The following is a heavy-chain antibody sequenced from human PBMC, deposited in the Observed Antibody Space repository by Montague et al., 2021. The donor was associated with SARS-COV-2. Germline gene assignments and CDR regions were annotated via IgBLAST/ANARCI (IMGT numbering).Heavy chain of an antibody. CDR1: GFTFSSYA. J-gene: IGHJ4*02. CDR2: ISYDGSNK. CDR3: ARDNYDYVWGSYRYIY. D-gene: IGHD3-16*02. V-gene: IGHV3-30*04. Sequence: SLRLSCAASGFTFSSYATHWVRQAPGKGLEWVAVISYDGSNKYXXXSXXXRFTISRDNSKNTLYLQMNSLRAEDTAVYYCARDNYDYVWGSYRYIYWGQGTLVTVSS.